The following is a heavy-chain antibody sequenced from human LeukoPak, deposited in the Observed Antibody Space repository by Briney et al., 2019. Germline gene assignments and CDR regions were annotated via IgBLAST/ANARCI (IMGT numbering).Heavy chain of an antibody. CDR2: LYYSGST. Sequence: SETLSLTCTVSGGSINSYYWSWIRQPPGKGLEWIGYLYYSGSTNYKPSLKSRVTISVDTSKNQFSLKLSSVTAADTAVYYCASLGEALGYYYAYFDYWGQGTLVTVSS. D-gene: IGHD3-22*01. V-gene: IGHV4-59*08. J-gene: IGHJ4*02. CDR1: GGSINSYY. CDR3: ASLGEALGYYYAYFDY.